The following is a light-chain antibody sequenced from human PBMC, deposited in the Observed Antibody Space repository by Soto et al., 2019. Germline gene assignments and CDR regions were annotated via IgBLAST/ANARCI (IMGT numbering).Light chain of an antibody. CDR1: QSVSNN. Sequence: EIVMTQSPATLSVSPGERATLSCRASQSVSNNLAWYQQKPGQAPRLRIYFASTRATGIPARFSGSGSGHEFTLTIGSLQSEDFAVYYCQQYNNWPLTFGGGTKVEIK. CDR2: FAS. V-gene: IGKV3-15*01. CDR3: QQYNNWPLT. J-gene: IGKJ4*01.